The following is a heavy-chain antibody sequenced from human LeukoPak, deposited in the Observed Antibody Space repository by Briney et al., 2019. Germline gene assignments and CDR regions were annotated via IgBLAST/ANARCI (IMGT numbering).Heavy chain of an antibody. V-gene: IGHV1-69*04. CDR3: ARDDYGDYNDAFDI. CDR2: IIPILGIA. Sequence: SVKVSCKASGGTFSSYAISWVRQAPGQGLEWMGRIIPILGIANYAQKFQGRVTITADKSTSTAYMELSSLRSEDTAVYYCARDDYGDYNDAFDIWGQGTMVTVSS. J-gene: IGHJ3*02. CDR1: GGTFSSYA. D-gene: IGHD4-17*01.